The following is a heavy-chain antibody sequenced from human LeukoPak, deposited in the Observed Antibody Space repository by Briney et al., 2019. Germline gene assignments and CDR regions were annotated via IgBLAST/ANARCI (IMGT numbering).Heavy chain of an antibody. Sequence: GGSLRLSCTVSGFTVSSNSMSWVRQAPGKGLEWVSFIYSDNTHYSDSVKGRFTISRDNSKNTLYLQMNSLRAEDTAVYYCAKGPSSGYYSEYFQHWGQGTLVTVSS. J-gene: IGHJ1*01. CDR1: GFTVSSNS. V-gene: IGHV3-53*01. D-gene: IGHD3-22*01. CDR3: AKGPSSGYYSEYFQH. CDR2: IYSDNT.